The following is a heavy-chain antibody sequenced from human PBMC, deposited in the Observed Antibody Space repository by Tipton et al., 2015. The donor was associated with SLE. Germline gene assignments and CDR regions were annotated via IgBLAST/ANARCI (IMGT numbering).Heavy chain of an antibody. V-gene: IGHV4-34*01. J-gene: IGHJ3*02. Sequence: TLSLTCAVYGGSFSGYYWSWIRQPPGKGLEWIGEINHSGSTNYNPSLKSRVTISVDTSKNQFSLKLSSVTAADPAVYYVERGTWSGYSLDAFDIWGQGTMVTVS. CDR1: GGSFSGYY. D-gene: IGHD3-3*01. CDR2: INHSGST. CDR3: ERGTWSGYSLDAFDI.